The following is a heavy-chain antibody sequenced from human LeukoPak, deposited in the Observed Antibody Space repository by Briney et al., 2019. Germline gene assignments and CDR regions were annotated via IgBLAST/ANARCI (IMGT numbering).Heavy chain of an antibody. Sequence: GGSLRLSCAASGFTFSSYAMHGVRQAPGKGLEWVAVISYDGSNKYYADSVKGRFTISRDNSKNTLYLQMNSLRAEDTAVYYCATPLVGANDYWGQGTLVTVSS. D-gene: IGHD1-26*01. CDR2: ISYDGSNK. CDR1: GFTFSSYA. CDR3: ATPLVGANDY. V-gene: IGHV3-30*04. J-gene: IGHJ4*02.